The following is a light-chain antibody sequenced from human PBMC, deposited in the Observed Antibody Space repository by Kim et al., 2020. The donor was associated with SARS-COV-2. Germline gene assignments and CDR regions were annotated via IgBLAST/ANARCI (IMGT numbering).Light chain of an antibody. CDR2: EDN. J-gene: IGLJ3*02. Sequence: AVTNTCTGNSDSIVRNFVQWYQQRPGSAPTTVIYEDNQRPSGVPARFSASVDTSSNSASLTISGLRTEDEADYYCQSYDPATHWVFGGGTQLTVL. CDR1: SDSIVRNF. V-gene: IGLV6-57*02. CDR3: QSYDPATHWV.